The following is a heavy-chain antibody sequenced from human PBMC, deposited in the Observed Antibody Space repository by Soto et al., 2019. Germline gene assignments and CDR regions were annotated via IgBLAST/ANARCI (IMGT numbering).Heavy chain of an antibody. Sequence: GGSLRLSCAASGFTFSGSAMHWVRQASGKGLEWVGRIRSKANSYATAYAASVKGRFTISRDDSKNTAYLQMNSLKTEDTAVYYCTSSHPSYCGVDRTITLYYSYGMDVWGQGTTVTVSS. CDR3: TSSHPSYCGVDRTITLYYSYGMDV. V-gene: IGHV3-73*01. D-gene: IGHD2-21*02. CDR1: GFTFSGSA. J-gene: IGHJ6*02. CDR2: IRSKANSYAT.